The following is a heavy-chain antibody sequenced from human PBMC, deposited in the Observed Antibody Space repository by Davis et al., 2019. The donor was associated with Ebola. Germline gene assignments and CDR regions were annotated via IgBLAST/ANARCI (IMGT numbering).Heavy chain of an antibody. V-gene: IGHV1-18*04. J-gene: IGHJ5*02. Sequence: ASVKVSCKTSGYTFIDYGITWVRQAPGQGLEWVGWISTFTGDTNYAHKLRGRVTMTKDTSATKVYMEMRGLGSDDTAVYYCARESGYCNEGTGCYGVVNWFEPWGQGTLVTVSS. CDR2: ISTFTGDT. D-gene: IGHD2-15*01. CDR3: ARESGYCNEGTGCYGVVNWFEP. CDR1: GYTFIDYG.